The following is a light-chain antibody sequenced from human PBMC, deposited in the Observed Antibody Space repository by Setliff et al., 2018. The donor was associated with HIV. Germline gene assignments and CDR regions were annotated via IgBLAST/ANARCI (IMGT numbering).Light chain of an antibody. Sequence: QSALTQPASVSGSPGQSITISCTGTNSDVGGYHYVSWYQQHPGKAPKPMIYEVSNRPSGVSNRFSGSKSGNTASLTISGLQAEDEADYYCSSYTTTTIVVFGGGTK. CDR3: SSYTTTTIVV. V-gene: IGLV2-14*01. CDR2: EVS. CDR1: NSDVGGYHY. J-gene: IGLJ2*01.